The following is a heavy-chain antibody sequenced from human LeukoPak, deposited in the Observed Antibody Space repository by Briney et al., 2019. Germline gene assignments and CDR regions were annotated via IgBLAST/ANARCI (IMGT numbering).Heavy chain of an antibody. V-gene: IGHV4-61*02. CDR1: GGSISSGSYC. CDR3: ARAYPNSSGYSYDY. CDR2: IYTSGST. Sequence: PSQTLSLTCTVSGGSISSGSYCWSWIRQPAGNGLEWIGRIYTSGSTNYNPSLKSRVTISVDTSKNQFSLKLSSVTAADTAVYYCARAYPNSSGYSYDYRGQGTLVTVSS. D-gene: IGHD3-22*01. J-gene: IGHJ4*02.